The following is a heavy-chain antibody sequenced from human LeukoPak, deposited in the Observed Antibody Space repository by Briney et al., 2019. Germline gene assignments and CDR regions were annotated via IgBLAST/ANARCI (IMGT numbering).Heavy chain of an antibody. CDR1: GFTFSSYW. V-gene: IGHV3-7*01. CDR2: IRYDGGEI. D-gene: IGHD1-26*01. CDR3: ARDKPRGSYYGSIFDS. J-gene: IGHJ4*02. Sequence: PGGSLRLSCEVSGFTFSSYWMSWVRQAPGKGLEWVANIRYDGGEIYYVDSVKGRFTISRDNAKNSLYLQMNSLRAEDAAVYYCARDKPRGSYYGSIFDSWGQGTLVTDSS.